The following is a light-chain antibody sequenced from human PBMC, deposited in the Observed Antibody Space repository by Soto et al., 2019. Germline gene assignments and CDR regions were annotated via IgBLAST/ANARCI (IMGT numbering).Light chain of an antibody. CDR3: SSYTSSSAGV. Sequence: QSALTQPASVSGSPGQSITISCTGTSSDVGGYNYVSWYQQHPGKAPKLMIYEVSNRPSGVSNRFSGYKSGNTASLTISGLEAEDEDDYYCSSYTSSSAGVFGGGTKVTVL. V-gene: IGLV2-14*01. CDR1: SSDVGGYNY. CDR2: EVS. J-gene: IGLJ2*01.